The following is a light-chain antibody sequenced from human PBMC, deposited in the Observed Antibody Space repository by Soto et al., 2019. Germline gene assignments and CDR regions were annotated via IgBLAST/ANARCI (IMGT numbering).Light chain of an antibody. CDR2: GAS. V-gene: IGKV3-20*01. CDR3: HQYGSSPWT. J-gene: IGKJ1*01. Sequence: EIVMTQSPATLSVSPGERATLSCRASQSVSSYLAWSQQKPGQAPRLLIYGASSRATGIPDRFSGSGSGTDFTLTISRLEPEDFAVYFCHQYGSSPWTFGQGTKVDIK. CDR1: QSVSSY.